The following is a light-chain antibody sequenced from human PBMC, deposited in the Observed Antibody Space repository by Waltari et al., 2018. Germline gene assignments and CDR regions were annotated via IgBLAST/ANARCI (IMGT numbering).Light chain of an antibody. Sequence: LTQSPSFLSASVGDRVTITCRASQSVSSSYLAWYQQKPGQAPRLLIYGASSRATGIPDRFSGSGSGTDFTLTISRLEPEDFAVYYCQQYGSSPLYTFGQGTKLEIK. CDR1: QSVSSSY. V-gene: IGKV3-20*01. CDR2: GAS. J-gene: IGKJ2*01. CDR3: QQYGSSPLYT.